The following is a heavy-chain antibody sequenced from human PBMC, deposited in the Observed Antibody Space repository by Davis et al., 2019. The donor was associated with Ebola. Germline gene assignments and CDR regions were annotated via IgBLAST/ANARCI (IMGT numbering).Heavy chain of an antibody. CDR1: GGSISSYY. Sequence: SETLSLTCTVSGGSISSYYWSWIQQPPGKGLEWIGEINHSGNTKYNPSLKSRVSISVDTSKNQFSLSVTSLTAADTAVYYCARVYYYGMDVWGQGTTVTVSS. CDR2: INHSGNT. V-gene: IGHV4-34*01. J-gene: IGHJ6*02. CDR3: ARVYYYGMDV.